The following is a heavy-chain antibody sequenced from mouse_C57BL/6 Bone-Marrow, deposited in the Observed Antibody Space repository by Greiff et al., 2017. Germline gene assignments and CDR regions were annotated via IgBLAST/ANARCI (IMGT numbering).Heavy chain of an antibody. CDR3: ASLGCYFDY. V-gene: IGHV1-19*01. J-gene: IGHJ2*01. Sequence: EVQLQQSGPVLVKPGASVKMSCKASGYTFTDYYMNWVKQSHGKSLEWIGVINPYNGGTSYNQKFKGKATLTVDKSSSTAYMELNSLTSEDSAVYYCASLGCYFDYWGQGTTLTVSS. CDR2: INPYNGGT. CDR1: GYTFTDYY.